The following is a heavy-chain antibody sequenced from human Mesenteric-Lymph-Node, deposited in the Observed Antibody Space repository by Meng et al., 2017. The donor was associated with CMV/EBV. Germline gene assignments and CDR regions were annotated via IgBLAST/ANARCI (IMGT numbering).Heavy chain of an antibody. CDR1: GFTFGNSR. CDR3: ARTIYGGNQRVDY. CDR2: ISSSSTYI. J-gene: IGHJ4*02. D-gene: IGHD1-26*01. Sequence: CAHSGFTFGNSRMNWVRQAPGKGLEWVSSISSSSTYIYYADSLKGRFTTSRDNAKNSLYLQLNSLRAEDTAVYYCARTIYGGNQRVDYWGQGTLVTVSS. V-gene: IGHV3-21*01.